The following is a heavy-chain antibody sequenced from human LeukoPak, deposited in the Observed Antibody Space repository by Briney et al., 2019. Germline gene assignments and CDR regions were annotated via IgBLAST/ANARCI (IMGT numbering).Heavy chain of an antibody. CDR1: GFTVSSNY. D-gene: IGHD4-23*01. Sequence: GGSLRLSCAASGFTVSSNYMSWVRQAPGKGLEWVSVIYSGGSTYYADSVKGRFTISRDNSKNTLYLQMNSLRAEDTAVYYCARARNPGTTVVIGAFDIWGQGTMVTVSS. CDR2: IYSGGST. V-gene: IGHV3-53*01. J-gene: IGHJ3*02. CDR3: ARARNPGTTVVIGAFDI.